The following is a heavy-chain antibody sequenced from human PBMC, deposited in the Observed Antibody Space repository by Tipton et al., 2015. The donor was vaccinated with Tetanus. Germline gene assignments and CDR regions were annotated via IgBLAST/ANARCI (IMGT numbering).Heavy chain of an antibody. J-gene: IGHJ4*02. CDR2: INHSGST. V-gene: IGHV4-34*01. Sequence: LRLSCAVYGGSFSGYYWSWIRQPPGKGLEWIGEINHSGSTNYNPSLKSRVTISVDTSKNQFSLKLSSVAAADTAVYYCARAVPAAKSFDYWGQGTLVTVSS. CDR1: GGSFSGYY. CDR3: ARAVPAAKSFDY. D-gene: IGHD2-2*01.